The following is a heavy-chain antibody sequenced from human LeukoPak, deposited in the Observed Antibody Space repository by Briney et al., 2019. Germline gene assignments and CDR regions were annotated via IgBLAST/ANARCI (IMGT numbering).Heavy chain of an antibody. V-gene: IGHV4-59*11. Sequence: SETLSLTCAVSTDSFSSHYRTWIRQPPGKGLEWIGYISSIGSTTYNTSLKRRDTISIDTFKNQCSLKLSSVADADTAVYYCARDLVTVTKGFDIWGQGTMVSVSS. D-gene: IGHD4-17*01. CDR3: ARDLVTVTKGFDI. CDR2: ISSIGST. J-gene: IGHJ3*02. CDR1: TDSFSSHY.